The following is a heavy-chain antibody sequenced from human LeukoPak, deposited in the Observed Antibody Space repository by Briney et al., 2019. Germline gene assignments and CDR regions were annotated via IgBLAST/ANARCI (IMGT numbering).Heavy chain of an antibody. Sequence: GGSLRLSCAASGFTFDDYAMHWVRQALGKGLEWVSGISWNSGSIGYADSVKGRFTISRDNAKNSLYLQMNSLRAEDTALYYCAKDMWSAVRAPFDYWGQGTLVTVSS. J-gene: IGHJ4*02. CDR2: ISWNSGSI. V-gene: IGHV3-9*01. D-gene: IGHD3-10*01. CDR1: GFTFDDYA. CDR3: AKDMWSAVRAPFDY.